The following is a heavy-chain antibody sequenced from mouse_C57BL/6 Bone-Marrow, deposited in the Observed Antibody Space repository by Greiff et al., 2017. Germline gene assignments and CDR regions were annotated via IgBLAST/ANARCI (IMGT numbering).Heavy chain of an antibody. J-gene: IGHJ3*01. V-gene: IGHV1-53*01. CDR2: INPSNGGT. CDR3: AGSDCYSSWFAY. Sequence: QVQLQQSGTELVKPGASVKLSCKASGYTFTSYWMNWVKQRPGQGLEWIGNINPSNGGTNYNEKFKSKATLTVDKSSSTAYMQLSSLTSEESAVYYCAGSDCYSSWFAYWGQGTLVTVSA. D-gene: IGHD2-3*01. CDR1: GYTFTSYW.